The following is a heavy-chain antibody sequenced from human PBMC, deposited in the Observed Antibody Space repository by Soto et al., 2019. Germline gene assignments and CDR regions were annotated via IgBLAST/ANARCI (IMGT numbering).Heavy chain of an antibody. Sequence: QLQLQESGPGLVKPSETLSLTCTVSGGSISSSSYYWGWIRQPPGKGLEWIGSIYYSGSTYYNPSLKSRVTTSIDTSKNQFSLKLSSVTAADTAVYYCARQGGGSYYQYYGMDVWGQGTTVTVSS. CDR2: IYYSGST. J-gene: IGHJ6*02. CDR1: GGSISSSSYY. CDR3: ARQGGGSYYQYYGMDV. D-gene: IGHD1-26*01. V-gene: IGHV4-39*01.